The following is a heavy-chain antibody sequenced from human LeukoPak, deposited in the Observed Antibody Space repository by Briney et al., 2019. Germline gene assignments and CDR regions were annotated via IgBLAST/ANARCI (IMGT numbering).Heavy chain of an antibody. CDR2: INPNSGGT. CDR1: GYTFTGYY. D-gene: IGHD3-22*01. J-gene: IGHJ5*02. CDR3: ARDYYYDSSGYYWFGP. Sequence: GASVKVSCKASGYTFTGYYMHWVRQAPGQGLEWMGWINPNSGGTNYAQKFQGRVTMTRDTSISTAYMELSRLRSDDTAVYYCARDYYYDSSGYYWFGPWGQGTLVTVSS. V-gene: IGHV1-2*02.